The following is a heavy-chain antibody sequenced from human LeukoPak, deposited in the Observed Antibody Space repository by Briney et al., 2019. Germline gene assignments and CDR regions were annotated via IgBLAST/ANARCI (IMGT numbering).Heavy chain of an antibody. Sequence: PGGSLRLSCAASGFTFSSYAMSWVRQAPGKGLEWVPAISGSVGSTYYADSVKGRFTISREKSKKTLSLHMNSLRAEDTAVYYCAKLGTMLVVYGMDVWGQGTTVTVSS. D-gene: IGHD3-22*01. V-gene: IGHV3-23*01. J-gene: IGHJ6*02. CDR3: AKLGTMLVVYGMDV. CDR1: GFTFSSYA. CDR2: ISGSVGST.